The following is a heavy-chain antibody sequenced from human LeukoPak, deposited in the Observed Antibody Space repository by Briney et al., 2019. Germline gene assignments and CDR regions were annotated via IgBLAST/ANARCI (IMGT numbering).Heavy chain of an antibody. V-gene: IGHV3-21*04. D-gene: IGHD3-22*01. CDR1: GFTFSSYS. J-gene: IGHJ6*02. Sequence: PGGSLRLSCAASGFTFSSYSMNWVRQAPGKGLEWVSSISSSSSYIYYADSVKGRFTISRDNAKNSLYLQMNSLRAEDTALYYCAKAAGHYDSSGYIVWGQGTTVTVSS. CDR2: ISSSSSYI. CDR3: AKAAGHYDSSGYIV.